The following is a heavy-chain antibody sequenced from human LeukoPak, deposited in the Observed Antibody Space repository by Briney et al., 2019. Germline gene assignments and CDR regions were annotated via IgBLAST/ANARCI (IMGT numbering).Heavy chain of an antibody. Sequence: GGSLRLSFPASGFTFSSYGMHWVRQAPGKGLEWVAFIRYDGSNKYYADSVKGRFTISRDNSKNTLYLQMNSLRAEDTAVYYCAKDRVLAAMTWFDPWGQGTLVTVSS. CDR1: GFTFSSYG. CDR3: AKDRVLAAMTWFDP. CDR2: IRYDGSNK. D-gene: IGHD2-2*01. J-gene: IGHJ5*02. V-gene: IGHV3-30*02.